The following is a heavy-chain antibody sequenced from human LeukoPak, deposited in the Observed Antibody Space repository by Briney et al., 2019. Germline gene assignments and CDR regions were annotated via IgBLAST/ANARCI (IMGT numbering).Heavy chain of an antibody. V-gene: IGHV3-33*01. Sequence: AGGSLRLSCAASGFSFSTYAMHWVRQAPGKGLEWVALIWYDGINKYYADSVKGRFTISRDNSKNTLFLQVNSLRAEDTAVYYRARDSSSAFDYWGQGTLVTVSS. D-gene: IGHD6-6*01. J-gene: IGHJ4*02. CDR3: ARDSSSAFDY. CDR1: GFSFSTYA. CDR2: IWYDGINK.